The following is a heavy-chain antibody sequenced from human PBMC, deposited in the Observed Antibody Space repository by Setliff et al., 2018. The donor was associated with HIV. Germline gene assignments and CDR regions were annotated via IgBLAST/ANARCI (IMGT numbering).Heavy chain of an antibody. Sequence: SSETLSLTCSVSGDSFSSGTYYWGWIRQPPGKGLEWIGYIYYSGSTNYSPSLKSRVTISTHTSKNQFSLELTSVTAADTAIYYCARQAIATRSFDYWGQGTLVTVSS. V-gene: IGHV4-61*01. J-gene: IGHJ4*02. CDR3: ARQAIATRSFDY. D-gene: IGHD6-13*01. CDR2: IYYSGST. CDR1: GDSFSSGTYY.